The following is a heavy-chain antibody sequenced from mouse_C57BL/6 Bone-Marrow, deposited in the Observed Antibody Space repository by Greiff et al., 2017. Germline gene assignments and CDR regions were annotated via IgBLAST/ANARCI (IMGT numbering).Heavy chain of an antibody. Sequence: VKLVESGAELVKPGASVKMSCKASGYTFTTYPIEWMKQNHGKSLEWIGNFHPYNDDTKYNEKFKGKATLTVEKSSSTVYLELSRLTSDDSAVYYCATYGSSFWYFDVWGTGTTVTVSS. V-gene: IGHV1-47*01. CDR1: GYTFTTYP. J-gene: IGHJ1*03. D-gene: IGHD1-1*01. CDR2: FHPYNDDT. CDR3: ATYGSSFWYFDV.